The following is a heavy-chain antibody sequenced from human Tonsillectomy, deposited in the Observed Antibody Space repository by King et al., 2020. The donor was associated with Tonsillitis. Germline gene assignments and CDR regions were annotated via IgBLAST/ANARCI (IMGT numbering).Heavy chain of an antibody. Sequence: VQLVESGGGLVKPGGSLRLSCAASGFTFSSYSMNWVRQAPGKGLEWVSSISSSSSYIYYADSVKGRFTISRDNAKNSLYLQMNSLRAEDTAVYYCARDLRSDTAPNYWGQGTLVTVSS. CDR3: ARDLRSDTAPNY. CDR2: ISSSSSYI. CDR1: GFTFSSYS. V-gene: IGHV3-21*01. J-gene: IGHJ4*02.